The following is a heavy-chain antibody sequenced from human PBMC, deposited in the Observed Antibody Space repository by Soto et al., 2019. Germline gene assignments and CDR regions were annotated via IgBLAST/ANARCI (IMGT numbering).Heavy chain of an antibody. CDR3: AREESSGSYYFDS. J-gene: IGHJ4*02. V-gene: IGHV4-31*03. CDR2: IHYSGST. CDR1: GDSISSGGYS. Sequence: PSETLSLTCTVSGDSISSGGYSWTWIRQHPGKALEWIGNIHYSGSTFYNPTLKSRLSISVDTSKNQFSLRMNSVTAADTAVYYCAREESSGSYYFDSWGQGTLVTVSS. D-gene: IGHD5-12*01.